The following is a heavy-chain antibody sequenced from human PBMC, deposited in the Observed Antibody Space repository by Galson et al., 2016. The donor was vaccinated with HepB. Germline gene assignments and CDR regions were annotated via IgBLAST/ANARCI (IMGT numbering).Heavy chain of an antibody. D-gene: IGHD4/OR15-4a*01. V-gene: IGHV3-11*06. CDR2: ISSSSIYT. CDR3: VRALANSNPGWFDS. Sequence: SLRLSCAASGFTFSDFYMTWIRQAPGKGLEWISYISSSSIYTNYAASVKGRFTISRDNTKNSLFLQINSLRAGDTAVYYCVRALANSNPGWFDSWGQGTLITVSS. J-gene: IGHJ5*01. CDR1: GFTFSDFY.